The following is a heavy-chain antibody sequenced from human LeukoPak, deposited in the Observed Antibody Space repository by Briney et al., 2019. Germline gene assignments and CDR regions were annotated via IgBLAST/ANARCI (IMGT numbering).Heavy chain of an antibody. V-gene: IGHV5-51*01. Sequence: GESLKISCKGSGYSFTSYWSGWVRQMPGKGLEWMGIIYPGDSDTRYSPSFQGQVTISADKSISTDYLQWSSLKASDTAMYYCAREGRYDFWSGNAPKAFDIWGQGTMVTVSS. CDR1: GYSFTSYW. CDR3: AREGRYDFWSGNAPKAFDI. J-gene: IGHJ3*02. D-gene: IGHD3-3*01. CDR2: IYPGDSDT.